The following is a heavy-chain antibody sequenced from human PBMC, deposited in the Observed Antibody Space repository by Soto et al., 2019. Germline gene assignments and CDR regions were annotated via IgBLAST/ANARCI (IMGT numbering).Heavy chain of an antibody. Sequence: QITLKESGPTLVKPTQTLTLTCTFSGFSLSTSGVGVGWIRQPPGKALEWLALIYWDDDKRYIPSLKSRLTITKDTSKNQVVLTMTNMDPVDTATYYCAHLYYYGSGSLNWFDPWGQGTLVTVSS. J-gene: IGHJ5*02. CDR1: GFSLSTSGVG. D-gene: IGHD3-10*01. CDR3: AHLYYYGSGSLNWFDP. CDR2: IYWDDDK. V-gene: IGHV2-5*02.